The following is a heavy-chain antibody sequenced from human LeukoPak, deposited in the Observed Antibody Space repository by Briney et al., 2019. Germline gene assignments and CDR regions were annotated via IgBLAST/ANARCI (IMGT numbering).Heavy chain of an antibody. CDR2: INWNSDTK. CDR1: GFAFHNYA. J-gene: IGHJ6*02. D-gene: IGHD4-23*01. CDR3: AKDTRGNGAYFYAMDV. Sequence: PGRSLRLSCVGSGFAFHNYAMHWVRRPPGKGLEWVSAINWNSDTKAYADSVKGRFTISRDRARNSLYLQMDSLRPEDTALYYCAKDTRGNGAYFYAMDVWGQGTSVTVSS. V-gene: IGHV3-9*01.